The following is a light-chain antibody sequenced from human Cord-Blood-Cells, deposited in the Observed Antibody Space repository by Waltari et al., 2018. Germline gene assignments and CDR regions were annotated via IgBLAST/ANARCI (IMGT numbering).Light chain of an antibody. CDR3: QQSYSTPHT. J-gene: IGKJ2*01. CDR1: QSISSY. Sequence: DIQMTQPPSSLSASVGDRVTITCRASQSISSYLNWYQQKPGKAPKLLIYAASSLQSGVPSRFSGSGSETDFTLTISSLQPEDFATYYCQQSYSTPHTFGQGTKLEIK. V-gene: IGKV1-39*01. CDR2: AAS.